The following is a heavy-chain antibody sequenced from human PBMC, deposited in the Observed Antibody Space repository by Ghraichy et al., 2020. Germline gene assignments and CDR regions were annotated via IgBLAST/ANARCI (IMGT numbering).Heavy chain of an antibody. Sequence: ASVKVSCKASGYTFTSYAMHWVRQAPGQRLEWMGWINAGNGNTKYSQNFQGRVTITRDTSASTAYMELSSLRSEDTAVYYCARGSSGRNPSFDYWGQGTLVTVSS. CDR3: ARGSSGRNPSFDY. CDR1: GYTFTSYA. CDR2: INAGNGNT. J-gene: IGHJ4*02. D-gene: IGHD6-19*01. V-gene: IGHV1-3*01.